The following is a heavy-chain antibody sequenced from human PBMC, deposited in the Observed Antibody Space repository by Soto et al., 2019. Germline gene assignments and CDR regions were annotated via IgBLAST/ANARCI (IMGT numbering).Heavy chain of an antibody. Sequence: EVQLVESGGGLVQPGRSLRLSCAASGFTFGDYAMQWVRQAPGKGLEWVSAISWNSGSIDYADSVKGRLTISRDNAKNSLYLQMNSLRAEDTALYYCAKSHTTSGWYVTTDYWGQGTRVTVSS. D-gene: IGHD6-19*01. CDR3: AKSHTTSGWYVTTDY. J-gene: IGHJ4*02. V-gene: IGHV3-9*01. CDR2: ISWNSGSI. CDR1: GFTFGDYA.